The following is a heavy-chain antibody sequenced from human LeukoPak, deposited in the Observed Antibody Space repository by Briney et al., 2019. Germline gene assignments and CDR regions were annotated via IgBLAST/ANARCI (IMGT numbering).Heavy chain of an antibody. V-gene: IGHV4-38-2*02. J-gene: IGHJ4*02. CDR1: GYSISSGYY. CDR3: ARVCSSGRCLDY. Sequence: PSDTLSLTCTVSGYSISSGYYWAWMRQPPGKGLEWIGSIKHSGSTYYNPSLKSRVTVSVDTSKNQVSLRLSSLTAADTAVYYCARVCSSGRCLDYWGQGTLVTVSS. D-gene: IGHD2-15*01. CDR2: IKHSGST.